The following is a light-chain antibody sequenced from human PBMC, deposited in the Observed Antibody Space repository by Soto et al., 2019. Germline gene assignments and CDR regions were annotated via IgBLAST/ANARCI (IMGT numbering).Light chain of an antibody. CDR3: QQASSFPLT. CDR2: AAS. J-gene: IGKJ4*01. CDR1: QLISSR. Sequence: IQITQSPSSVSASVGDTVTITCRASQLISSRLAWYQQKPGKAPKLLIYAASNLQSGVPSRFSGSESGTDFTLTISSLQPEDFATYFCQQASSFPLTFGGGTKVEI. V-gene: IGKV1-12*01.